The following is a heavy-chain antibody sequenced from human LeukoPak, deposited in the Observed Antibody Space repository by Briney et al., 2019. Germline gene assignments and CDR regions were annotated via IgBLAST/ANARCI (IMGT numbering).Heavy chain of an antibody. CDR3: TRPYEWELGPYYYYGMDV. Sequence: GGSLRLSCAASGFTFSGSAMQWVRQASGKGLEWVGRIRSKANSYATAYAASVKGRFTISRDDSKNTAYLQMNSLKTEDTAVYYCTRPYEWELGPYYYYGMDVWGQGTTVTVSS. CDR2: IRSKANSYAT. D-gene: IGHD1-26*01. J-gene: IGHJ6*02. V-gene: IGHV3-73*01. CDR1: GFTFSGSA.